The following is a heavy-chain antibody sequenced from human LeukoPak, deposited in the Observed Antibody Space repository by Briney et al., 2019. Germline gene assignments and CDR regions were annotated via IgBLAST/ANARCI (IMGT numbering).Heavy chain of an antibody. J-gene: IGHJ4*02. V-gene: IGHV3-30*18. D-gene: IGHD4-17*01. Sequence: GGSLRLSCAASGFTFSSYWMSWVRQAPGKGLEWVAVISYDGSNKYYADSVKGRFTISRDNSKNTLYLQMNSLRAEDTAVYYCAKTGTMTTEIGGGPYYFDYWGQGTLVTVSS. CDR2: ISYDGSNK. CDR1: GFTFSSYW. CDR3: AKTGTMTTEIGGGPYYFDY.